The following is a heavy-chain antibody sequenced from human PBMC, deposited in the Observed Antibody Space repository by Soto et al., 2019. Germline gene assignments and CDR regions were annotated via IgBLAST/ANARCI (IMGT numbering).Heavy chain of an antibody. J-gene: IGHJ3*01. CDR3: ARELSGNYFAFEL. V-gene: IGHV3-11*01. CDR1: GFTFSDHY. CDR2: MTRSGSSS. Sequence: QVQLVESGGDLVKPGGSLRLSCAASGFTFSDHYMSWIRQAPGKGLEWISYMTRSGSSSSYADSVKSRFTISRDNAKNSLYLQMNSLRGDDTAVYYCARELSGNYFAFELWGQGTMVTVSS. D-gene: IGHD1-26*01.